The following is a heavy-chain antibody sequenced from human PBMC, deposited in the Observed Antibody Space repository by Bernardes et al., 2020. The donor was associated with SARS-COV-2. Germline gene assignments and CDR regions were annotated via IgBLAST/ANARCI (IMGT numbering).Heavy chain of an antibody. V-gene: IGHV3-66*04. CDR3: ARPAGWSSFDI. D-gene: IGHD2-15*01. J-gene: IGHJ3*02. Sequence: GGSLRLSCAASGFTVSSNYMSWVRQAPGKGLEWVSVIYSGGSTYYADSVKGRFTISRDNSKNTLYLQMNSLRAEDTAVYYCARPAGWSSFDIWGQGTMVTVSS. CDR1: GFTVSSNY. CDR2: IYSGGST.